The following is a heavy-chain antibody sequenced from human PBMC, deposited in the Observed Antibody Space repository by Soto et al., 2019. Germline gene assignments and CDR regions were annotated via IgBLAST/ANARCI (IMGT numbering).Heavy chain of an antibody. V-gene: IGHV3-48*03. CDR2: ISSSGSTI. Sequence: GGSLRLSCAASGFTFSSYEINWVRQAPGKGLEWVSYISSSGSTIYYADSVKGRFTISRDNAKNSLYLQMNSLRAEDTAVYYCARDSPFDAFDIWGQGTMVTVSS. J-gene: IGHJ3*02. CDR1: GFTFSSYE. CDR3: ARDSPFDAFDI.